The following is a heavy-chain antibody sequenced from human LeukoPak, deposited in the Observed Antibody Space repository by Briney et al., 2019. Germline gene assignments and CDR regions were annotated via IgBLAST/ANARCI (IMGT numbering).Heavy chain of an antibody. J-gene: IGHJ4*02. CDR2: MYYSGST. CDR3: ARRGSSGWYVFDY. Sequence: PSETLSLTCTVSGGSISSYYWGWIRQPPGKGLEWIGSMYYSGSTYYNPSLKSRVTISVDTSKNQFSLKLSSVTAADTAVYYCARRGSSGWYVFDYWGQGTLVTVSS. V-gene: IGHV4-39*07. CDR1: GGSISSYY. D-gene: IGHD6-19*01.